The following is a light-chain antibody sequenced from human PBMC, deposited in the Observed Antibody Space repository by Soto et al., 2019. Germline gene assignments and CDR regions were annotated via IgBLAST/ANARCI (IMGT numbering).Light chain of an antibody. CDR2: GAS. Sequence: EIAMTQSPATLSVSPGERATLSCRASQSVGSNLAWYQQRPGQAPRLLMYGASARATAIPARFSGSGSGTEFTLTISSLQSEDFAVYYCQQYGDWPRTFGQGTRVEI. CDR1: QSVGSN. V-gene: IGKV3-15*01. J-gene: IGKJ1*01. CDR3: QQYGDWPRT.